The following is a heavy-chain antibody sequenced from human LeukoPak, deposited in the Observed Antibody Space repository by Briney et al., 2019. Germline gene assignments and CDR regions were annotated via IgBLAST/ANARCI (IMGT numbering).Heavy chain of an antibody. CDR3: ARDRKKRVDY. J-gene: IGHJ4*02. CDR2: ISSSSSYI. CDR1: GFTFSSYS. V-gene: IGHV3-21*01. D-gene: IGHD1-14*01. Sequence: GGSLRLSCAASGFTFSSYSMNWVRQAPGKGLEWVSSISSSSSYICYADSVKGRFTISRDNAKNSLYLQMNSLRAEDTAVYYCARDRKKRVDYWGQGTLVTVSS.